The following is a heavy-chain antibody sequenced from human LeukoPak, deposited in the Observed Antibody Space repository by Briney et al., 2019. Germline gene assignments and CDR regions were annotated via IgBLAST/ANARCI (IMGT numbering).Heavy chain of an antibody. D-gene: IGHD3-3*02. V-gene: IGHV4-34*12. CDR1: GGSFSGYY. CDR3: ARGQFWSGYSI. J-gene: IGHJ4*02. CDR2: MFESGST. Sequence: PSETLSLTCGVYGGSFSGYYWTWIRQPPGKGLEWIGYMFESGSTYYNPSLKSRVTISVDTSKNQFSLKLSSVTAADTAVYYCARGQFWSGYSIWGQGTLVTVSS.